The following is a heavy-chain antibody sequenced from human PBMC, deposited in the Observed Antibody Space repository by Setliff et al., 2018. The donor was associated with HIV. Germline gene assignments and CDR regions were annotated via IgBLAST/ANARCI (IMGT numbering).Heavy chain of an antibody. CDR3: ARGGSRGSWYWDY. Sequence: SETLSLTCAVSGDSIGTYSWHWIRQPPGKGLEWIGYIYTSGSTNYNPSLKSRVTISVDRSKNHFSLRLSSVTAADTAVYYCARGGSRGSWYWDYWGQGTLVTVS. J-gene: IGHJ4*02. V-gene: IGHV4-4*09. D-gene: IGHD6-13*01. CDR1: GDSIGTYS. CDR2: IYTSGST.